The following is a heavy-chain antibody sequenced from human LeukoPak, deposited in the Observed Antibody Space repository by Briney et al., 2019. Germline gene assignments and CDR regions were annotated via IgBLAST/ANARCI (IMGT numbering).Heavy chain of an antibody. D-gene: IGHD3-22*01. V-gene: IGHV7-4-1*02. J-gene: IGHJ4*02. CDR3: ASRHYSDRSGYYSGGVDY. Sequence: ASVKVSCKVSGYTLTELSMHWVRQAPGQGLEWMGRINANTGNPTYAQGFTGRFVFSLDTSVSTAYLQISSLKAEDTAVYYCASRHYSDRSGYYSGGVDYWGQGTLVTVSS. CDR2: INANTGNP. CDR1: GYTLTELS.